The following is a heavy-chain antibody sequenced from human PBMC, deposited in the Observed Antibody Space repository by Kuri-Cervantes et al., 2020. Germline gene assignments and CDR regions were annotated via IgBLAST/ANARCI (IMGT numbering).Heavy chain of an antibody. CDR1: GFTFDDYA. CDR2: ISWNSGSI. V-gene: IGHV3-9*01. CDR3: VRDLGYSGYDLEY. D-gene: IGHD5-12*01. J-gene: IGHJ4*02. Sequence: SLKISCAASGFTFDDYAMHWVRQAPGKGLEWVSGISWNSGSIGYADSVKGRFTISRDNAKNSLYLQMNSLRDEDTAVYYCVRDLGYSGYDLEYWGQGTLVTVSS.